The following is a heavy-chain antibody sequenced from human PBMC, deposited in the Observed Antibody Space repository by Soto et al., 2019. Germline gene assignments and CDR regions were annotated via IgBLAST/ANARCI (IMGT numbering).Heavy chain of an antibody. CDR3: SRDRREYNMRNENYFYGMDV. CDR1: GGTFRTYA. Sequence: QVQLVQSGPEVKKPGSSVKVSCKASGGTFRTYAVSWVRRAPGHGLEWLGGIIPAHDTPNYAPRFEGRVTITADESTNTDYMKLNSLTSDDTAVYYCSRDRREYNMRNENYFYGMDVWGQGTTVTVSS. V-gene: IGHV1-69*01. CDR2: IIPAHDTP. J-gene: IGHJ6*02. D-gene: IGHD1-1*01.